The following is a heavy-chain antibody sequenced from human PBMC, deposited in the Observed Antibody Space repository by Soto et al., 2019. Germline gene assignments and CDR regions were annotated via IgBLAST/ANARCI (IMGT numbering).Heavy chain of an antibody. CDR2: ISHDGSDK. V-gene: IGHV3-30*18. CDR3: AKENQHLVHDY. CDR1: GFTFRNYG. D-gene: IGHD6-13*01. J-gene: IGHJ4*02. Sequence: QVRLVESGGGVVRPGRSLRLTCAASGFTFRNYGMHWVRQAPGKGLEWVAVISHDGSDKYYADSMKGRFIISRDNSENTLFLNMNSLKPEDTAVYYCAKENQHLVHDYWGQGTLVTVSS.